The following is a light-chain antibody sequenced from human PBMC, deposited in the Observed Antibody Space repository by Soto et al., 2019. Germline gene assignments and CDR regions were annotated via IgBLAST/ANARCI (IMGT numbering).Light chain of an antibody. J-gene: IGLJ1*01. CDR1: SSDVGDYDY. CDR2: EIN. V-gene: IGLV2-8*01. CDR3: SSFAGSNNFPYV. Sequence: QSVLTQPPSASGSPGQSVTISCPGNSSDVGDYDYVSWYQQHPGKAPKLMIYEINKRPSAVPDRFSGSKSGNTASLTVSGLQAEDEADYYCSSFAGSNNFPYVFGTGTK.